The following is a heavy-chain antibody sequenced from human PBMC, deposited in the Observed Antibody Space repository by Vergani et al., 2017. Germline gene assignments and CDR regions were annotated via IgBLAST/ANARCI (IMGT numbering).Heavy chain of an antibody. D-gene: IGHD3-22*01. J-gene: IGHJ4*02. V-gene: IGHV1-46*03. CDR2: INPSGGRT. Sequence: QVQLVQSGATVKKPGASVKVSCKASGYTFTSYSMPWVRQAPGQGLEWMGIINPSGGRTSYAQKFQGRVTMTRDTSTSTVSMELSSLRSEDTAVYDCTRWWYYDCISYWAYWGQGTLVTVSS. CDR1: GYTFTSYS. CDR3: TRWWYYDCISYWAY.